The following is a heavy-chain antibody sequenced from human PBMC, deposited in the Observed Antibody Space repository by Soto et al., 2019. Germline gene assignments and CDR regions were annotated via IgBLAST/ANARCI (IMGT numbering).Heavy chain of an antibody. CDR3: ARGGYSYGYDYYYYGMDV. CDR1: GGSISSYY. Sequence: SETLSLTCTVSGGSISSYYWSWIRQPPGKGLEWIGYIYYSGSTNYNPSLKSRFTISVDTSKNQFSLKLSSVTAADTAVYYCARGGYSYGYDYYYYGMDVWGQGTTVTVSS. CDR2: IYYSGST. V-gene: IGHV4-59*01. D-gene: IGHD5-18*01. J-gene: IGHJ6*02.